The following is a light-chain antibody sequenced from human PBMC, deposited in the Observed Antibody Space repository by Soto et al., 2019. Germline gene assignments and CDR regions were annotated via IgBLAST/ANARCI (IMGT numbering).Light chain of an antibody. J-gene: IGLJ2*01. CDR1: SGHSSYI. CDR3: ETWDTNTRV. V-gene: IGLV4-60*02. CDR2: LEGSGIY. Sequence: QSVLTQSSSASASLGSSVKVTCTLSSGHSSYIIAWHQQQPGKAPRYLMKLEGSGIYKKGSGVPDRFSGSSSGADRYLTISXLQFXDEADYYCETWDTNTRVFGGGTKLTVL.